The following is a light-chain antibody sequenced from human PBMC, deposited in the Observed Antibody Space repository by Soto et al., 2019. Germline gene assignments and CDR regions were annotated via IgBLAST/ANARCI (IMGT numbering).Light chain of an antibody. CDR3: QQSYSTPRYT. J-gene: IGKJ2*01. Sequence: DIQMTQSPSSLSASVGDRVTITCRASQSISSYLNWYQQKPGKAPKLLIYAASSLQSRVPSRFSGRGSGTDFTLTISSLQPEDFATYDCQQSYSTPRYTFGQGTKLEIK. CDR2: AAS. V-gene: IGKV1-39*01. CDR1: QSISSY.